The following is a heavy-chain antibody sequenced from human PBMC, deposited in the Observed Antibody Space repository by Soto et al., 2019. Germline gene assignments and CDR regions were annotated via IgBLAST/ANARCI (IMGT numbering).Heavy chain of an antibody. V-gene: IGHV3-23*01. CDR2: IGSSGGAI. CDR3: AKALWFGESSHYFDY. D-gene: IGHD3-10*01. J-gene: IGHJ4*02. Sequence: PGGSLRLSCVGSGFGFDSYAMSWVRQAPGKGLEWVSGIGSSGGAIVYADSVRGRFTISRDNSRNALYLHMNSLRAGDTAVYYRAKALWFGESSHYFDYWGQGTLVTVSS. CDR1: GFGFDSYA.